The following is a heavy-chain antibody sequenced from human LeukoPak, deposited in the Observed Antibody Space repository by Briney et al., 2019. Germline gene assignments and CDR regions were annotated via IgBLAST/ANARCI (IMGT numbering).Heavy chain of an antibody. J-gene: IGHJ5*02. CDR1: GGSFSGYY. CDR2: INHCGST. CDR3: SSGRKDFGGVPAAMVNWFDP. V-gene: IGHV4-34*01. Sequence: SETLPLTCAVYGGSFSGYYWSWIRQPPWKGLEWIGEINHCGSTNYNPSLKSRCTICVDTSKNQFSLKLSSVSAADTAVYYWSSGRKDFGGVPAAMVNWFDPWGQGTLVTVSS. D-gene: IGHD2-2*01.